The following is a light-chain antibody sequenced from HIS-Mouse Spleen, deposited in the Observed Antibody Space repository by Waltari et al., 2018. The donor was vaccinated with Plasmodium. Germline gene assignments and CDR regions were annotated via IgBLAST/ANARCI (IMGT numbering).Light chain of an antibody. V-gene: IGLV2-8*01. CDR1: SSDVGGYNS. CDR2: EVS. Sequence: QSALTQPPSASGSPGQSVTISCTGTSSDVGGYNSVSLYQQTPGKAPKLMIYEVSKRPSGVPDRFSGSKSGNTASLTVSGLQAEDEADYYCSSYAGSNNLVFGGGTKLTVL. CDR3: SSYAGSNNLV. J-gene: IGLJ2*01.